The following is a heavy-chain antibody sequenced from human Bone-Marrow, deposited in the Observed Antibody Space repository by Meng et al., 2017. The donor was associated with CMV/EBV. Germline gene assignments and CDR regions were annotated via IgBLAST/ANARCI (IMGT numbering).Heavy chain of an antibody. CDR1: SSSFY. CDR2: IYYSGST. CDR3: ARDHGYTIFGVVTTYNWFDP. Sequence: SSSFYWGWIRQHPGKGLEWIGSIYYSGSTYYNPSLKSRVTISVDTSKNQFSLKLSSVTAADTAVYYCARDHGYTIFGVVTTYNWFDPWGQGTLVTVSS. D-gene: IGHD3-3*01. J-gene: IGHJ5*02. V-gene: IGHV4-39*07.